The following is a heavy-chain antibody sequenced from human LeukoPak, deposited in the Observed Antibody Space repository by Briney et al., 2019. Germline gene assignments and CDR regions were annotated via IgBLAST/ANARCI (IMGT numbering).Heavy chain of an antibody. CDR3: ARAPRRFGYYYYGMDV. V-gene: IGHV3-53*01. CDR2: IYSGGST. D-gene: IGHD3-10*01. CDR1: GFTVSSNY. Sequence: GGSLRLSCAASGFTVSSNYMSWVRQAPGKGLEWVSVIYSGGSTYYADSVKGRFTISRDNSKNTLYLQMNSLRAEDTAVYYCARAPRRFGYYYYGMDVWGQGTAVTVSS. J-gene: IGHJ6*02.